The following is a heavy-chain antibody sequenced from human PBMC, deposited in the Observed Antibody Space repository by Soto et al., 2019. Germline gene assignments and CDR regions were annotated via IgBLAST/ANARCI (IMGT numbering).Heavy chain of an antibody. J-gene: IGHJ6*02. V-gene: IGHV3-49*04. Sequence: GGSLRLSCTASGFTFGDYAMSWVRQAPGKGLEWVGFIRSKAYGGTTEYAASVKGRFTISRDDSKSIAYLQMNSLKTEDTAVYYCTRVGCSGGSCYSYYDYGMGVWGQGTTVTVSS. D-gene: IGHD2-15*01. CDR1: GFTFGDYA. CDR3: TRVGCSGGSCYSYYDYGMGV. CDR2: IRSKAYGGTT.